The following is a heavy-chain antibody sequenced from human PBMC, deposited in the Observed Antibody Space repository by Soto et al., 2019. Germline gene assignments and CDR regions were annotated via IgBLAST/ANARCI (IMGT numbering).Heavy chain of an antibody. D-gene: IGHD3-10*01. CDR2: ISSSGSNI. J-gene: IGHJ4*02. Sequence: GGSLRLSCAASGFTFSSYEMNWVRQAPGKGLEWVSYISSSGSNIYYADSVKGRFTISRDNAKNSLYLQMNSLRAEDTAVYYCARIYYVSGSYSFDYWGQGTLVTVSS. CDR1: GFTFSSYE. V-gene: IGHV3-48*03. CDR3: ARIYYVSGSYSFDY.